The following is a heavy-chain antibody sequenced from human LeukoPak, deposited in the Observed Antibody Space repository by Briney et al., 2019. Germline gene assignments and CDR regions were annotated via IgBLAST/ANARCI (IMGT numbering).Heavy chain of an antibody. CDR1: GYTFTSYY. J-gene: IGHJ4*02. CDR2: INPSGGST. Sequence: ASVKVSCKASGYTFTSYYMHWVRQAPGQGLEWMGIINPSGGSTSYAQKFQGRVTMTTDTSTSTAYMELRSLRSDDTAVYYCARVHFHDYGDKPLFDYWGQGTLVTVSS. V-gene: IGHV1-46*01. D-gene: IGHD4-17*01. CDR3: ARVHFHDYGDKPLFDY.